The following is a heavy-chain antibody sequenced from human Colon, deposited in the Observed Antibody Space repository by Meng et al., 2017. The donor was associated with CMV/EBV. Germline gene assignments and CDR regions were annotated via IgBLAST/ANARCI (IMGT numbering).Heavy chain of an antibody. Sequence: GGSLRLSCAASGFSFSNFWMSWVRQAPGKGLEWVANIKQDGSEQFYADSVKGRFTISRDNAKNSLYLQMNSLTAGDTALYYCGKNRVESWGQGTLVTVSS. D-gene: IGHD3-10*01. CDR1: GFSFSNFW. CDR2: IKQDGSEQ. V-gene: IGHV3-7*01. CDR3: GKNRVES. J-gene: IGHJ4*02.